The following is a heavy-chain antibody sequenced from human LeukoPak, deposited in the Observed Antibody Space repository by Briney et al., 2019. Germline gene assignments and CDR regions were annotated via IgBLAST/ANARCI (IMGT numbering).Heavy chain of an antibody. CDR3: ARCYDFWSGYYQGFLDY. CDR1: GGSISSGGYY. D-gene: IGHD3-3*01. CDR2: IYYSGST. V-gene: IGHV4-31*03. Sequence: SETLSLTCTVSGGSISSGGYYWSWIRQHPGKGLEWIGYIYYSGSTYYNPSLKSRVTISVDTSKNQFSLKLSSVTAADTAVYYCARCYDFWSGYYQGFLDYWGQGTLVTVSS. J-gene: IGHJ4*02.